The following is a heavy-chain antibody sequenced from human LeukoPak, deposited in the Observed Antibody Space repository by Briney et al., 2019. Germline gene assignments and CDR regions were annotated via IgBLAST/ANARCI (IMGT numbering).Heavy chain of an antibody. V-gene: IGHV3-74*01. J-gene: IGHJ5*02. CDR3: ARGGAVALNWFDP. CDR1: GFTFSSYW. CDR2: ISSDGSST. D-gene: IGHD6-19*01. Sequence: GGSLRLSCAASGFTFSSYWMHWVRQGTGKGPVLVSRISSDGSSTTYADSVKGRFTISRDNAKNTLYLQVNSLRAEDTAVYYCARGGAVALNWFDPWGQGTLVTVSS.